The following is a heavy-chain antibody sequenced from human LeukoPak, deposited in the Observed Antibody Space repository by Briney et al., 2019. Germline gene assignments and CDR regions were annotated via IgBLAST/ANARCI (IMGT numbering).Heavy chain of an antibody. Sequence: VKVSCKASGYTFSNYGLSWVRQAPGQGLEWMGWISGYNGHTSYPQKFQGRVIMTTNTSASTAYMELRSLRSDDTAVYYCGRGPFYYDIDWGQGTLITVSS. CDR2: ISGYNGHT. V-gene: IGHV1-18*01. CDR1: GYTFSNYG. J-gene: IGHJ4*02. D-gene: IGHD3-22*01. CDR3: GRGPFYYDID.